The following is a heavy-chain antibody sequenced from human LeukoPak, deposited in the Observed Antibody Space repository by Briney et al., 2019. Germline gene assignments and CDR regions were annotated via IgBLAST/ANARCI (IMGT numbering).Heavy chain of an antibody. CDR1: GFTFSTYA. CDR2: TPYDGSNK. D-gene: IGHD4-23*01. CDR3: ARAEGYGGELDS. J-gene: IGHJ4*02. Sequence: PGGSLRLSCAASGFTFSTYAMNWIRQAPGKGLEWVAVTPYDGSNKYYADSVKGRFTISRENSKNRLYLQMNSLRAEDTAVYYCARAEGYGGELDSWGQGTLVTVSS. V-gene: IGHV3-30*04.